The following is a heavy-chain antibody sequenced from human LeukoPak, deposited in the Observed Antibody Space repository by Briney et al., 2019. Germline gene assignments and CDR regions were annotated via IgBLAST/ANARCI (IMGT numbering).Heavy chain of an antibody. CDR2: IYYSGST. D-gene: IGHD3-22*01. V-gene: IGHV4-39*07. J-gene: IGHJ6*03. CDR1: GGSISSSSYY. Sequence: QPSETLSLTCTVSGGSISSSSYYWGWIRQPPGKGLEWIGSIYYSGSTYYNPSLKSRVTISVDTSKNQFSLKLSSVTAADTAVYYCARLTTQHYYYMDVWGKGTTVTVSS. CDR3: ARLTTQHYYYMDV.